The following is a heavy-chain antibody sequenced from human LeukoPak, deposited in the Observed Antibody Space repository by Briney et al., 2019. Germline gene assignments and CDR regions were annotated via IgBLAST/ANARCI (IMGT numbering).Heavy chain of an antibody. CDR2: IYTSGST. V-gene: IGHV4-4*07. CDR3: ARDSAVVTDALFDY. D-gene: IGHD2-21*02. Sequence: MSLETLSLTCTVSGGSICSYYWSWIRQPAGKGLEWIGRIYTSGSTNYNPSLKSRVTMSVDTSKNQFSLKLSSVTAADTAVYYCARDSAVVTDALFDYWGQGTLVTVSS. CDR1: GGSICSYY. J-gene: IGHJ4*02.